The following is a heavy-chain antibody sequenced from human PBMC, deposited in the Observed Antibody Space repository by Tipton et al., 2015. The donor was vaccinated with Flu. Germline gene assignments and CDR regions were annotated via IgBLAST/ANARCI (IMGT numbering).Heavy chain of an antibody. CDR3: ARDKGTSGYDFDY. Sequence: SLRLSCAASGFTFSSYGMHWVRQAPGKGLEWVAVIWYDGSNKYYADSVKGRFTISRDNSKNTLYLQMNSLRAEDTAVYYCARDKGTSGYDFDYWGQGTLVTVSS. CDR2: IWYDGSNK. V-gene: IGHV3-33*01. J-gene: IGHJ4*02. D-gene: IGHD5-12*01. CDR1: GFTFSSYG.